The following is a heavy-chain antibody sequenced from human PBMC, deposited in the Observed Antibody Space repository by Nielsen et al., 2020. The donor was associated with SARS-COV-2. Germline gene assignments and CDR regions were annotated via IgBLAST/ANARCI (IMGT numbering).Heavy chain of an antibody. CDR2: ISYDGSNK. CDR1: GFTLSSYG. CDR3: AKGSGSYFGAFGY. D-gene: IGHD3-3*01. V-gene: IGHV3-30*18. Sequence: GESLKISCTTSGFTLSSYGMHWVRQAPGKGLEWVAVISYDGSNKYYADSVKGRFTISRDNSKNTLYLQMNSLRAEDTAVYYCAKGSGSYFGAFGYWGQGTLVTVSS. J-gene: IGHJ4*02.